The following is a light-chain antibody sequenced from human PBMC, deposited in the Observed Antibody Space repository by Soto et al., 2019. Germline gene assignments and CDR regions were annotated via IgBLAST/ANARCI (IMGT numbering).Light chain of an antibody. CDR1: QSVSSN. Sequence: EIVMTQYPATLSVSPGERATLSCRASQSVSSNLAWYQQKPGQAPRLLIYGASTRATGIPARFSGSGSGTDFTLTISRLEPEDFAVYYCQQYGSSSTFGQGTRLEIK. CDR3: QQYGSSST. J-gene: IGKJ5*01. V-gene: IGKV3-15*01. CDR2: GAS.